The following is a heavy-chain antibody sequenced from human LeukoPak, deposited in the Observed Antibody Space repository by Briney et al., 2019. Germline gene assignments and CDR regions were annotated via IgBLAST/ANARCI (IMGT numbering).Heavy chain of an antibody. J-gene: IGHJ4*02. V-gene: IGHV4-4*07. Sequence: SETLSLTCTVSGGSISNYYWSWIRQPAGKGLEWIGHIYTTGSTNYNPSLKSRVTMSVDTSKNQCTLKLTSVTAADTAVYYCARVGDFALKDWGQGTLVTVSS. D-gene: IGHD3-16*01. CDR1: GGSISNYY. CDR2: IYTTGST. CDR3: ARVGDFALKD.